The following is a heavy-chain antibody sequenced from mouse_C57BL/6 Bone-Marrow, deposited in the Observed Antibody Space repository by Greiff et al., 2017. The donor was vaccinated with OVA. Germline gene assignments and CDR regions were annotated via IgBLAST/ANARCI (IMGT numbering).Heavy chain of an antibody. V-gene: IGHV1-81*01. J-gene: IGHJ2*01. CDR3: ARWDYYGSTYYCDY. D-gene: IGHD1-1*01. CDR1: GYTFTSYG. CDR2: IYPRSGNT. Sequence: VQLQESGAELARPGASVKLSCKASGYTFTSYGISWVKQRTGQGLEWIGEIYPRSGNTYYNEKFKGKATLTADKSSSTAYMELRSLTSEDSAVYFCARWDYYGSTYYCDYWGQGTTLTVSS.